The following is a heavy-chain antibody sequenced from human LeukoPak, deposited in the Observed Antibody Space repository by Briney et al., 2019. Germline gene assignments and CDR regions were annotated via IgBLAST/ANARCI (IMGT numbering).Heavy chain of an antibody. J-gene: IGHJ4*02. D-gene: IGHD5-12*01. CDR1: GYTFTSYA. Sequence: ASVKVSCKASGYTFTSYAMHWVRQAPGQRLEWMGWINAGNGNTKYSQKFQGRVTITRDTSASTAYMELSSQRSEDTAVYYCAREREDIVATIEGYFDYWGQGTLVTVSS. CDR2: INAGNGNT. V-gene: IGHV1-3*01. CDR3: AREREDIVATIEGYFDY.